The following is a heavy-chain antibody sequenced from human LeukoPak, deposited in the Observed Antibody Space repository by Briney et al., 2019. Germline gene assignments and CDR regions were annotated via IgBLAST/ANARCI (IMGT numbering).Heavy chain of an antibody. J-gene: IGHJ5*02. CDR3: ARGRVDFWSGYYRNWFDP. D-gene: IGHD3-3*01. CDR2: INHSGST. CDR1: GFTVSSNY. Sequence: GSLRLSCAASGFTVSSNYMTWIRQPPGKGLEWIGEINHSGSTNYNPSLKSRVTISVDTSKNQFSLKLSSVTAADTAVYYCARGRVDFWSGYYRNWFDPWGQGTLVTVSS. V-gene: IGHV4-34*01.